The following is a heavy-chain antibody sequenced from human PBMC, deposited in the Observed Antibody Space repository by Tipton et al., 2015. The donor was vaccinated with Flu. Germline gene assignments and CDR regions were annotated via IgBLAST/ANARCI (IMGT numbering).Heavy chain of an antibody. D-gene: IGHD1-26*01. CDR1: GGSISSGNYY. CDR3: ARDPTVGAVRGYFDC. Sequence: TLSLTCTVSGGSISSGNYYWTWVRQPAGKELEWIGRVYTSGSTNYNPSLESRVTISVDTSKNQFSLKLSSVTAADTAVYYCARDPTVGAVRGYFDCWGQGTLVTVSS. CDR2: VYTSGST. V-gene: IGHV4-61*02. J-gene: IGHJ4*02.